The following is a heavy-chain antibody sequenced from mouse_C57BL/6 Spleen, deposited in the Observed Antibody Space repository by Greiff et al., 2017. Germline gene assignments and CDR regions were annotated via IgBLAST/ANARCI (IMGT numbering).Heavy chain of an antibody. D-gene: IGHD2-4*01. V-gene: IGHV5-4*01. J-gene: IGHJ4*01. CDR2: ISDGGNYT. Sequence: EVQLVESGGGLVKPGGSLKLSCAASGFTFSSYAMSWVRQTPEKRLEWVATISDGGNYTYYTDNVKGRFTISRDNAKNKLYLRMSHLKSEDTAMYYCARSYYDYDENYAMVYWGQGTSVTVSS. CDR3: ARSYYDYDENYAMVY. CDR1: GFTFSSYA.